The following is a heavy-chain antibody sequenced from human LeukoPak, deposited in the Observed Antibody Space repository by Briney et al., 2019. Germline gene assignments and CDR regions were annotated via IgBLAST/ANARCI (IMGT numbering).Heavy chain of an antibody. CDR2: ITSSRSST. CDR3: ARDGVPGATVLDY. D-gene: IGHD2-2*01. CDR1: GFTFSRYD. J-gene: IGHJ4*02. Sequence: GGSLRLSCVVSGFTFSRYDMNWVRQAPGTGLEGISYITSSRSSTYYADSVKGRFTISRDNAKNSLYLQMNSLRAEDTAVYYCARDGVPGATVLDYWGQGTLVTGSS. V-gene: IGHV3-48*01.